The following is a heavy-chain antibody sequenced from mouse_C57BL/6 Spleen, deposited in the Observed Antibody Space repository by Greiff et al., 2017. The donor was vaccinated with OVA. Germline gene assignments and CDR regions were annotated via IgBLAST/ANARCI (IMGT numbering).Heavy chain of an antibody. V-gene: IGHV1-22*01. CDR1: GYTFTDYN. Sequence: EVKLEESGPELVKPGASVKMSCKASGYTFTDYNMHWVKQSHGKSLEWIGYINPNNGGTSYNQKFKGKATLTVNKSSSTAYMELRSLTSEDSAVYYCARGFLDYYAMDYWGQGTSVTVSS. CDR2: INPNNGGT. CDR3: ARGFLDYYAMDY. J-gene: IGHJ4*01.